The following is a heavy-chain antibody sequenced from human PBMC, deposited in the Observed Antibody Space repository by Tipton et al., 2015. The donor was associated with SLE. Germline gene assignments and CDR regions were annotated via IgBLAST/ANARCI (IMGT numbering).Heavy chain of an antibody. J-gene: IGHJ3*02. Sequence: TLSLTCSVSGASIRSHYWSWIRQPPGQGLEWIGHIYYSRSTNYNPSLQSRVSISVDTSKNRVSLKLTSVTAADTALYYCARDLVGLTDIRGQGTMVIVSS. CDR2: IYYSRST. V-gene: IGHV4-59*11. CDR1: GASIRSHY. CDR3: ARDLVGLTDI. D-gene: IGHD1-26*01.